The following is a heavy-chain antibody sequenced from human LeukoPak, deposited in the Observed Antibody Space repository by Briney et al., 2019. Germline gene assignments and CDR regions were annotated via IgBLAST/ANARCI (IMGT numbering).Heavy chain of an antibody. CDR3: ARDDHPPTAMDEMSDY. V-gene: IGHV3-30*04. CDR1: GFTFSSYA. Sequence: GGSLRLSCAASGFTFSSYAMHWVRQAPGKGLEWVAVISYDGSNKYYADSVKGRFTISRDNSKNTLYLQMNSLRAEDTAVYYCARDDHPPTAMDEMSDYWGQGTLVTVSS. CDR2: ISYDGSNK. J-gene: IGHJ4*02. D-gene: IGHD5-18*01.